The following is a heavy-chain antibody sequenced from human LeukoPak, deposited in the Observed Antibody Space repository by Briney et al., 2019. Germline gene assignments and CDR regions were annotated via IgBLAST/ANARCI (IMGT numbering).Heavy chain of an antibody. V-gene: IGHV4-61*02. Sequence: SETLSLTCTVSGGSISSGDYYWNWIRQPPGKGLEWIGRIYTSGSTNYNPSLKSRVTISVDTSKNQFSLKLSSVTAADTAVYYCARGGGYSYGFNDYWGQGTLVTVSS. D-gene: IGHD5-18*01. J-gene: IGHJ4*02. CDR1: GGSISSGDYY. CDR3: ARGGGYSYGFNDY. CDR2: IYTSGST.